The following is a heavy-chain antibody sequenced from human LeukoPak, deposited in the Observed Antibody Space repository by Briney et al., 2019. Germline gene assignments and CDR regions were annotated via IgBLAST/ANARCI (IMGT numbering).Heavy chain of an antibody. CDR3: ASFPYESTGYPDY. CDR2: IKRDGSEK. D-gene: IGHD3-22*01. Sequence: GGSLRLSCPASGFTFSSYWMSWVRQAPGKGLEWVANIKRDGSEKNYADSVKGRFTISRDNTKNSLYLQMNSLRAEDTAVYYCASFPYESTGYPDYWGQGTLVTVSS. CDR1: GFTFSSYW. J-gene: IGHJ4*02. V-gene: IGHV3-7*01.